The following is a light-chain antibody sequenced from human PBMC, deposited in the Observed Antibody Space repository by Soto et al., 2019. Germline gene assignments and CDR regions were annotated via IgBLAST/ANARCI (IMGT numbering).Light chain of an antibody. CDR1: RGISSY. J-gene: IGKJ1*01. Sequence: QSLSTLSLSKGERATISCRASRGISSYLAWYQQKPGKAPRLLIYDASNWDTGIPSRFSGSGSGTDYPLTISSLAPEDFADYCCQQRSHRRTFGQGTKVDIK. CDR3: QQRSHRRT. V-gene: IGKV3-11*01. CDR2: DAS.